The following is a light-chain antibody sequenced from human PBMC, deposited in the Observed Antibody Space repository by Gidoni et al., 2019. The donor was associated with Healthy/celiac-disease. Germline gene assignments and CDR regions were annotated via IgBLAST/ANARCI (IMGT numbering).Light chain of an antibody. V-gene: IGKV1-39*01. CDR2: AAS. J-gene: IGKJ2*02. CDR1: QSISSY. CDR3: QQSYSTLCT. Sequence: DSQLTQYPSSLSASVGDRVTITCRASQSISSYLNWYQQKPGKAPKLLIYAASSLQSGVPSRFSGSGSGTDFTLTISSLQPEDFATYYCQQSYSTLCTFXHXTKLEIK.